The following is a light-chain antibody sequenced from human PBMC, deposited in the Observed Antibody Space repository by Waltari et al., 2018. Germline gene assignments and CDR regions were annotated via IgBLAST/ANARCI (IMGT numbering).Light chain of an antibody. CDR3: QQYGSSLSLT. V-gene: IGKV3-20*01. CDR1: QSVSSNY. J-gene: IGKJ4*01. Sequence: EIVLTQSPGTLSLSPGERATLSCRASQSVSSNYLAWYQQKPGQAPRLLIYGASSRDTGAPDRFSGSGSGTDFTLTITRLEPEDFAVYYCQQYGSSLSLTFGGGTKVEIK. CDR2: GAS.